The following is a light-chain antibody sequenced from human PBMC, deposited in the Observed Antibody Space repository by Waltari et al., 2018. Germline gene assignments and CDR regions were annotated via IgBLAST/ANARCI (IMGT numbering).Light chain of an antibody. J-gene: IGLJ2*01. CDR2: KDT. CDR1: ALPKQY. V-gene: IGLV3-25*03. Sequence: SYELTQPPSVSVSPGQTARITCSGDALPKQYACWYQQKPGQAPVVVIYKDTERPSGIPERFSGSSSGTTVTLTISEVQAEDEADYYCQSADSSGKVFGGGTKLTVL. CDR3: QSADSSGKV.